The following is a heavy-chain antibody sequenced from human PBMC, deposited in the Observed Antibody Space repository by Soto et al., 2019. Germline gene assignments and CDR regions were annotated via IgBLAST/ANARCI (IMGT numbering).Heavy chain of an antibody. V-gene: IGHV4-39*01. Sequence: SETLSLTCTVSGCSISSSSYYWGWIRQPPGKGLEWIGSIYYSGSTYYNPSLKSRVTISVDTSKNQFSLKLSSVTAADTAVYYCASSGWWYFDYWGQGTLVTVSS. CDR1: GCSISSSSYY. CDR2: IYYSGST. J-gene: IGHJ4*02. CDR3: ASSGWWYFDY. D-gene: IGHD6-19*01.